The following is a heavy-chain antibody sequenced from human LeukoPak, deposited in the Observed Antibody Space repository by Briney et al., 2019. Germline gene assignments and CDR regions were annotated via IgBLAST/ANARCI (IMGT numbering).Heavy chain of an antibody. J-gene: IGHJ6*02. CDR1: GGSFSGYY. CDR3: ASRPNYYDSSGPNYGMDV. V-gene: IGHV4-34*01. Sequence: PSETLSLTCAVYGGSFSGYYWSWIRQPPGKGLEWIGEINHSGSTNYNPSLKSRVTISVDTPKNQFSLKLSSVTVADTAVYYCASRPNYYDSSGPNYGMDVWGQGTTVTVSS. D-gene: IGHD3-22*01. CDR2: INHSGST.